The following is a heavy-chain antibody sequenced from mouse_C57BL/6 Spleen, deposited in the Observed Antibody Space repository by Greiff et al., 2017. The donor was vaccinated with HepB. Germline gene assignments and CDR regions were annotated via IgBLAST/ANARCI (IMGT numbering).Heavy chain of an antibody. V-gene: IGHV14-3*01. CDR3: ARPSMVTVYYYAMDY. J-gene: IGHJ4*01. CDR2: IDPANGNT. CDR1: GFNIKNTY. D-gene: IGHD2-1*01. Sequence: VHVKQSVAELVRPGASVKLSCTASGFNIKNTYMHWVKQRPEQGLEWIGRIDPANGNTKYAPKFQGKATITADTSSNTAYLQLSSLTSEDTAIYYCARPSMVTVYYYAMDYWGQGTSVTVSS.